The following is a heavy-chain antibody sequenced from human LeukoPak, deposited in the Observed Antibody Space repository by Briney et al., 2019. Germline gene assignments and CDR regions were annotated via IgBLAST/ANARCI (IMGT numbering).Heavy chain of an antibody. D-gene: IGHD1-14*01. V-gene: IGHV4-39*01. Sequence: PETLSLTCTVSGASIRRTSYYWGWIRRPPGKGLEWFGTIYNSGSAYYNPSLKSRVTISVDTSKNQFSLKVSSVTAADTTVYYCASGSGYFFDYWGQGTLATVSS. CDR1: GASIRRTSYY. J-gene: IGHJ4*02. CDR2: IYNSGSA. CDR3: ASGSGYFFDY.